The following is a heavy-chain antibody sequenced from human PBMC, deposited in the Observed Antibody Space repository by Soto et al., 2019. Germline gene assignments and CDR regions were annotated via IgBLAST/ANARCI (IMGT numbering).Heavy chain of an antibody. J-gene: IGHJ6*02. CDR3: SCYYYDSSGYYYYYYGMDV. CDR2: IRSKANSYAT. D-gene: IGHD3-22*01. Sequence: GESLKISCAASGFTFSGSAMHWVRQASGKGLEWVGRIRSKANSYATAYAASVKGRFTISRDDSKNTAYLQMNSLKTEDTAVYYCSCYYYDSSGYYYYYYGMDVWGQGTTVTVSS. CDR1: GFTFSGSA. V-gene: IGHV3-73*01.